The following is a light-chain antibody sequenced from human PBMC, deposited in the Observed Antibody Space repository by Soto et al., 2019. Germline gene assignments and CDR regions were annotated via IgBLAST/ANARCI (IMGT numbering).Light chain of an antibody. CDR3: QQYDSLAQCT. V-gene: IGKV1-33*01. CDR1: QDIKNY. J-gene: IGKJ4*01. CDR2: RAS. Sequence: DIQMTQSPSSLSASVGDRVTITCQASQDIKNYLNWYQQKPGKAPKLLIYRASNLETGVPSRFSGSGSGTDFTFTITRLQPEDFATYYCQQYDSLAQCTFGGGTQVEIE.